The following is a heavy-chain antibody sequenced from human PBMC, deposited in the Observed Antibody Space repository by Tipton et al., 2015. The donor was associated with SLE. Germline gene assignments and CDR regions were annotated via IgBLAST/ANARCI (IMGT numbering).Heavy chain of an antibody. CDR2: IYYSGST. V-gene: IGHV4-59*01. CDR3: ARGSGYTPVFGAFDI. CDR1: GGSINNYY. D-gene: IGHD5-18*01. Sequence: GLVKPSETLSLTCTVSGGSINNYYWSWIRQPPGKGLEWIGYIYYSGSTNYNPSLKSRVTISVDTSKNQFSLKLSSVTAADTAVYYCARGSGYTPVFGAFDIWGQGTMVSVSS. J-gene: IGHJ3*02.